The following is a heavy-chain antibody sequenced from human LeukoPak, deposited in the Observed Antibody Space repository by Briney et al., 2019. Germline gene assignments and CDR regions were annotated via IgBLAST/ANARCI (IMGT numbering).Heavy chain of an antibody. V-gene: IGHV5-51*01. CDR1: GYSLTSYW. CDR3: AMSGYSSSWYVAFDI. D-gene: IGHD6-13*01. Sequence: GESLKISCKASGYSLTSYWIGWVRQMPGKGLEGMGIIYPGDSATRYSPSFQGQVTTSADKSISTAYLQWSSLKASDTAMYYCAMSGYSSSWYVAFDIWGQGTMVTVS. J-gene: IGHJ3*02. CDR2: IYPGDSAT.